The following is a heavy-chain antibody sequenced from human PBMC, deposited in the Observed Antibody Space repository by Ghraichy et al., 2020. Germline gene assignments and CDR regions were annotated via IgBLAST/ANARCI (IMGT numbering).Heavy chain of an antibody. D-gene: IGHD2-15*01. V-gene: IGHV3-23*01. CDR3: ARGSNADY. Sequence: GGSLRLSCAASGFTFSIYAMSWVRQAPGKGLEWVSTIRPISGSGGSTYYADSVKGRFTISRDNSKNTLYLQLNSLRAEDTAVYYCARGSNADYWGQGILVTVSS. CDR1: GFTFSIYA. J-gene: IGHJ4*02. CDR2: IRPISGSGGST.